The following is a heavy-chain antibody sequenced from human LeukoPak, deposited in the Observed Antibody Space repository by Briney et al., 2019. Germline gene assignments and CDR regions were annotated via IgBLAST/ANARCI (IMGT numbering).Heavy chain of an antibody. Sequence: SQTLSLTCAISGDSVSSNSAAWNWVRQSPSRGLEWLGRTYCRSKWYNDYAVSVKSRITINPDTSKNQFSLQLNSVTPEDTAVYYCARGWGGYDFFGHTPPRFDPWGQGTLVTVSS. CDR1: GDSVSSNSAA. CDR3: ARGWGGYDFFGHTPPRFDP. CDR2: TYCRSKWYN. D-gene: IGHD5-12*01. J-gene: IGHJ5*02. V-gene: IGHV6-1*01.